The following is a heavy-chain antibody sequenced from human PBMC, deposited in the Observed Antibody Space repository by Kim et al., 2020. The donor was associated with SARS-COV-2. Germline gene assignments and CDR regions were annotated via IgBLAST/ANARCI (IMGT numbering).Heavy chain of an antibody. J-gene: IGHJ4*02. D-gene: IGHD2-15*01. Sequence: GESLKISCKGSGYSFTSYWISWVRQMPGKGLEWMGRIDPSDSYTNYSPSFQGHVTISADKSISTAYLQWSSLKASDTAMHYCARQEINCSGGSCYSEFDYWGQGTLVTVSS. CDR2: IDPSDSYT. V-gene: IGHV5-10-1*01. CDR3: ARQEINCSGGSCYSEFDY. CDR1: GYSFTSYW.